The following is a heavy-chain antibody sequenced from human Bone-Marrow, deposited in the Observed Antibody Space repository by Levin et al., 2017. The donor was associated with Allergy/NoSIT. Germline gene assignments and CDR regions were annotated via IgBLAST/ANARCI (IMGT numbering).Heavy chain of an antibody. V-gene: IGHV3-53*01. D-gene: IGHD3-10*01. CDR3: ARRQFYGSGRYGFDI. CDR2: IYRGGNT. J-gene: IGHJ3*02. Sequence: AGGSLRLSCAASGLTVSTNYMNWVRQAPGKGLEWVSVIYRGGNTFYADSVKGRFTISGDNSKNTLHLQMNNLRADDTAIYYCARRQFYGSGRYGFDIWGQGTMVTVSS. CDR1: GLTVSTNY.